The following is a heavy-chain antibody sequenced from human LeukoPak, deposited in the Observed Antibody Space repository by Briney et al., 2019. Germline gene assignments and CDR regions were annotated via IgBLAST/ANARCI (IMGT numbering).Heavy chain of an antibody. Sequence: GGSLRISCAASGFTFSSYWMSWVRQAPGKGLEWVANIKQDGSEKYYVDSVKGRFTISRDNAKTSLYLQMNSLRAEDTAVYYCARVTYYYDSSGFAFDYWGQGTLVTVSS. D-gene: IGHD3-22*01. CDR3: ARVTYYYDSSGFAFDY. CDR1: GFTFSSYW. CDR2: IKQDGSEK. V-gene: IGHV3-7*01. J-gene: IGHJ4*02.